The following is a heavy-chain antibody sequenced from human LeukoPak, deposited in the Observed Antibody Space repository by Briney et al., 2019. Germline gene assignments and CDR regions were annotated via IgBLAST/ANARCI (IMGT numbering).Heavy chain of an antibody. D-gene: IGHD3-10*01. Sequence: SETLSLTCAVYGGSFSAYYWSWVRQPPGKGLEWIGEINHSGSTNYNPSLKSRVTISVDTSKNQFSLRLSSVTAADTAVYFCVRDRELTYWGQGTLVTVSS. CDR1: GGSFSAYY. CDR3: VRDRELTY. J-gene: IGHJ4*02. V-gene: IGHV4-34*01. CDR2: INHSGST.